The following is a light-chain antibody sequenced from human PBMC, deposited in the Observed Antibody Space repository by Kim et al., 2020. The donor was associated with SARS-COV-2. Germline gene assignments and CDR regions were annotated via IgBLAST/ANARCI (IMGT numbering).Light chain of an antibody. CDR1: QRITTW. CDR3: QQYNSYPGT. J-gene: IGKJ2*01. Sequence: DIQMTQSPSTLSASVGDRVTITCRASQRITTWLAWYQQKPGKAPNLLIYKTSSLESGVPSRFSGSGSETEFTLTISSLQPEDFATYYCQQYNSYPGTFGQGTKLEIK. CDR2: KTS. V-gene: IGKV1-5*03.